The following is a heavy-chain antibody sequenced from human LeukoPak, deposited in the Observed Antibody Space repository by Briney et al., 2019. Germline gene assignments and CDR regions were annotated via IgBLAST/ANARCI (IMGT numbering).Heavy chain of an antibody. J-gene: IGHJ4*02. CDR3: AAVRGVIYFDY. CDR2: IKEDGSEK. Sequence: PGGSLRLSCAASGFTFSSNWMSWVRQAPGKGLEWVANIKEDGSEKYYVDSVQGRFTISRDNARNSLYLQMNSLRAEDTAVYYYAAVRGVIYFDYWGQGTLVTVSS. CDR1: GFTFSSNW. D-gene: IGHD3-10*01. V-gene: IGHV3-7*03.